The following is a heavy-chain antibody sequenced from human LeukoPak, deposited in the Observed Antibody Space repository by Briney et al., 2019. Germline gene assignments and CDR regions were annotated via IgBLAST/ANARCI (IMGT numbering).Heavy chain of an antibody. CDR2: INPNSGGT. CDR3: ARSVRQGNWFDP. CDR1: GYTLTGYY. J-gene: IGHJ5*02. V-gene: IGHV1-2*02. D-gene: IGHD3-10*01. Sequence: ASVKVSCKASGYTLTGYYLHWVRQAPGQGLEWMGWINPNSGGTNYAQKFQGRVTMTRDTSISTAYMELSRLRSDDTAVYYCARSVRQGNWFDPWGQGTLVTVSS.